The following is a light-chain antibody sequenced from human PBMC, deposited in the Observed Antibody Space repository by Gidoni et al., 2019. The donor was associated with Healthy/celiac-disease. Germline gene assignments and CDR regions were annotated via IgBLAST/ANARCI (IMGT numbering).Light chain of an antibody. CDR3: MQALQTPT. Sequence: DIVMTQSPHSLRVIPGEPDSISCRSRQSLLTTTGYNYLDWYLQKPGQAPQRLIYLGSKRAPWVPDRFSGSGSGADFTLKISRVEAEDGGVYYCMQALQTPTFGGGTKVEIK. J-gene: IGKJ4*01. V-gene: IGKV2-28*01. CDR1: QSLLTTTGYNY. CDR2: LGS.